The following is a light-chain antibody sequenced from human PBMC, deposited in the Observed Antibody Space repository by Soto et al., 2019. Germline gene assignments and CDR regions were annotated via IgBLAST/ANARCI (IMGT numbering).Light chain of an antibody. V-gene: IGKV1-5*03. Sequence: IQMTQSPSTLSASVGDRVTITCRASQSISIWLAWYQQKPGKAAKLLIYKASSLESEVQSRFSGSGSGTEFTLTINSLQPDDSAIYYCQQYNSDSTFGQGTKVEIK. J-gene: IGKJ1*01. CDR1: QSISIW. CDR3: QQYNSDST. CDR2: KAS.